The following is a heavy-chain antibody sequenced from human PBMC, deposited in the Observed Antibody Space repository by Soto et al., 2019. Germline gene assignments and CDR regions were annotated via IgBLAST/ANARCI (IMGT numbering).Heavy chain of an antibody. CDR2: INHSGST. J-gene: IGHJ4*02. CDR3: ARGSNYGSGRYDRY. D-gene: IGHD3-10*01. Sequence: SETLSVPWGVYGGTFRRYYRSVSRQPPGKGLEWIGEINHSGSTNYNPSLKSRVTISVDTSKNQFSLKLSSVTAADTAVYYCARGSNYGSGRYDRYWGLVTLVTVS. CDR1: GGTFRRYY. V-gene: IGHV4-34*01.